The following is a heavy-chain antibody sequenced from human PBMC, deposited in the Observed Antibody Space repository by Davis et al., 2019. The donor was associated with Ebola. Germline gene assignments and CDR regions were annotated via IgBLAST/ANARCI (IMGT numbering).Heavy chain of an antibody. D-gene: IGHD3-3*01. CDR3: ARGALRFIGMDV. V-gene: IGHV3-23*01. J-gene: IGHJ6*04. Sequence: GGSLRLSCAASGFTFGAYAMTWVRQPPGKGLEWVSAISHSGDDAYHADSVKGRFTISRDNAKNSLYLQMNSLRAEDTAVYYCARGALRFIGMDVWGKGTTVTVSS. CDR2: ISHSGDDA. CDR1: GFTFGAYA.